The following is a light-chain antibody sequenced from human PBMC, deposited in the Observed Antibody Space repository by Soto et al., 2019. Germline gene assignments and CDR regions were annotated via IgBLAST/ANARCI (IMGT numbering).Light chain of an antibody. Sequence: QSALTQPASVSGSPGQSIAISCTGTRSDVGAYNYVSWYQQHPGKAPKLMIYEVSKRPSGVPDRFSGSKSGNTASLTVSGLQAEDEADYYCSSYAGSNMGVFGTGTKVTVL. CDR2: EVS. CDR3: SSYAGSNMGV. V-gene: IGLV2-8*01. J-gene: IGLJ1*01. CDR1: RSDVGAYNY.